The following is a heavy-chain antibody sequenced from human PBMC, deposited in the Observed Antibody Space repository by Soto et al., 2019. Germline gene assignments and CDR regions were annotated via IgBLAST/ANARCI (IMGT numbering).Heavy chain of an antibody. Sequence: EVQLLESGGGLVQPGGSLRLSCAASGFTFSSYPMSWVRQAPGKGLEWVSIIGVGGGDRYYPESVKGRFTISRDNSRDTRYLEMNSLRDEDTAVYYCARVRFGELVWGQGTLVTVSS. CDR1: GFTFSSYP. CDR2: IGVGGGDR. V-gene: IGHV3-23*01. D-gene: IGHD3-10*01. CDR3: ARVRFGELV. J-gene: IGHJ4*02.